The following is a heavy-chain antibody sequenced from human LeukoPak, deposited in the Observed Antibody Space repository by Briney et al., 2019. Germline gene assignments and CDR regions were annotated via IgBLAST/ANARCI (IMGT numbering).Heavy chain of an antibody. CDR3: ASPIHKFDYDFPLGDDY. J-gene: IGHJ4*02. V-gene: IGHV3-7*01. CDR1: GITFSNHA. Sequence: QTGGSLRLSCAASGITFSNHAMTWVRQAPGKGLEWVANINKDGSEKYYVDSVKGRFTISRDNAENSLYLQMNSLRAEDTAVYYCASPIHKFDYDFPLGDDYWGQGTLVTVSS. D-gene: IGHD3-3*01. CDR2: INKDGSEK.